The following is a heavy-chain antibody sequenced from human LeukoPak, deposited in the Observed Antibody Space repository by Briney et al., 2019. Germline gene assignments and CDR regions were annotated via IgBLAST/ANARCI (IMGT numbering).Heavy chain of an antibody. D-gene: IGHD1-1*01. CDR1: DGSFSGYS. CDR2: INPSGST. CDR3: ARGVKQLGRFYFYLDV. Sequence: SETLSLTCVVSDGSFSGYSWTWIRQPPGKGLESIGEINPSGSTNYSPSLKGRVTLSIDRSETQFSLNLTSVTAADTAVYYCARGVKQLGRFYFYLDVWGNGTSVTVSS. V-gene: IGHV4-34*01. J-gene: IGHJ6*03.